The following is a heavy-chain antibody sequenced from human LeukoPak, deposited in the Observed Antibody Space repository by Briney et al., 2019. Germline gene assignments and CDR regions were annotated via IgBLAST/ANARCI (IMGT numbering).Heavy chain of an antibody. J-gene: IGHJ4*02. CDR3: AREGQLGY. V-gene: IGHV1-18*01. Sequence: GASVKVSCKASGYTFSTYGFSWVRQAPGQGLEWMGWISAYNGNTNYARKFQGRVTLTTDTSTSTAYMELRSLRFDDTAVYYCAREGQLGYWGQGTLVTVSS. CDR2: ISAYNGNT. D-gene: IGHD6-6*01. CDR1: GYTFSTYG.